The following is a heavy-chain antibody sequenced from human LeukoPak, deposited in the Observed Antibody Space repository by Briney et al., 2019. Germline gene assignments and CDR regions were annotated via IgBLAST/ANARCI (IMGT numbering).Heavy chain of an antibody. CDR3: ARGSRSYYDSSGYWDDAFDI. Sequence: PGGSLRLSCAASGFTFSSYGIHWVRQAPGKGLEWVAFIRYDGSNKYYADSVKGRFTISRDNSKNTLYLQMNSLRAEDTAVYYCARGSRSYYDSSGYWDDAFDIWGQGTMVTVSS. J-gene: IGHJ3*02. D-gene: IGHD3-22*01. CDR2: IRYDGSNK. CDR1: GFTFSSYG. V-gene: IGHV3-30*02.